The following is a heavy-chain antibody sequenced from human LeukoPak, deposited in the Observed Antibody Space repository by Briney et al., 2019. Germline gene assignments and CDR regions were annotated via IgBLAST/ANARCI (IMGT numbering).Heavy chain of an antibody. Sequence: GGSLRLSCAASGFTFSSYAMTWVRQAPGKGLEWVSAMSGSGGSTYYADSVKGRFTISRDNSKNTMSLQMSSLRADDTAVYFCARVQRQLWFGEFDYWGQGTLVTVSS. J-gene: IGHJ4*02. CDR1: GFTFSSYA. CDR3: ARVQRQLWFGEFDY. CDR2: MSGSGGST. D-gene: IGHD3-10*01. V-gene: IGHV3-23*01.